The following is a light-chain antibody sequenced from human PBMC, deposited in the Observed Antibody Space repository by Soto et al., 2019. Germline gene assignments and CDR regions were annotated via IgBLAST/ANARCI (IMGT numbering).Light chain of an antibody. J-gene: IGKJ1*01. CDR1: QSINTF. Sequence: DIQVTQSPSSLSASVGDRVTITCRASQSINTFLNWYQQRPGKAPNLLIYGASNLQSGVPSRFSGSGSGTEFTLTISSLQPGDFATYYCQHYNTYPWTFGQGTKV. CDR2: GAS. CDR3: QHYNTYPWT. V-gene: IGKV1-39*01.